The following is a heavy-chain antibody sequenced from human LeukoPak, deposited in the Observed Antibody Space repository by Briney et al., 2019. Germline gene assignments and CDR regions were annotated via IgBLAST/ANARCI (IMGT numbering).Heavy chain of an antibody. J-gene: IGHJ4*02. V-gene: IGHV3-21*01. CDR3: AKLSAQWLVRDYFDY. CDR1: GFTFSSYT. CDR2: ITSSSSYI. D-gene: IGHD6-19*01. Sequence: GGSLRLSCAASGFTFSSYTMNWVRQAPGKGLEWVSSITSSSSYIYYADSVKGRFTISRDNAKNSLYLQMNSLRAEDTAVYYCAKLSAQWLVRDYFDYWGQGTLVTVSS.